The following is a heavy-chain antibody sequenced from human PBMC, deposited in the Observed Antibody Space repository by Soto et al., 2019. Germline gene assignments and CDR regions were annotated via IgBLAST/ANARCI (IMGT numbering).Heavy chain of an antibody. CDR2: IKSKTDGGTT. V-gene: IGHV3-15*01. CDR3: TTGGNRRCSGGSCYPFDY. CDR1: GFTFSNAW. D-gene: IGHD2-15*01. Sequence: EVQLVESGGGLVKPGGSLRLSCAASGFTFSNAWMSWVRQAPGKGLEWVGRIKSKTDGGTTDYAAPVKGRFTISRDDSKNTLYLQMNSLKTEDTAVYYCTTGGNRRCSGGSCYPFDYWGQGTLVTVSS. J-gene: IGHJ4*02.